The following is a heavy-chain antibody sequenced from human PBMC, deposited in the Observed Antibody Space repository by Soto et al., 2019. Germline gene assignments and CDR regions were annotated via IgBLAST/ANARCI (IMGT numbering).Heavy chain of an antibody. Sequence: QVQLVQSGAEVKKPGSSVKVSCKASGGPFSSYAISWVRQAPGQGLERMGGIIPIFGTANYAQKFQGRVTITADKATSTAYMELSSVRSEDTAVYYCAREVAARPRWFDPWGQGTLVTVSS. J-gene: IGHJ5*02. CDR3: AREVAARPRWFDP. CDR2: IIPIFGTA. D-gene: IGHD6-6*01. V-gene: IGHV1-69*06. CDR1: GGPFSSYA.